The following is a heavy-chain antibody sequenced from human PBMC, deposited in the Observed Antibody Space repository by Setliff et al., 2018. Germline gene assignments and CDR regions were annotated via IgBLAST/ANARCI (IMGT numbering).Heavy chain of an antibody. CDR1: GASFNHYF. Sequence: SETLSLTCTVYGASFNHYFCKWIRQPPGKGLEWIGEICHSGSTNYNPSLRSRVTISLDTSENEFSLKLSPVTAADTAVYYCARERRFCIGSGCYSGNYYYYMDVWGKGTTVTVSS. CDR3: ARERRFCIGSGCYSGNYYYYMDV. D-gene: IGHD2-15*01. V-gene: IGHV4-34*01. CDR2: ICHSGST. J-gene: IGHJ6*03.